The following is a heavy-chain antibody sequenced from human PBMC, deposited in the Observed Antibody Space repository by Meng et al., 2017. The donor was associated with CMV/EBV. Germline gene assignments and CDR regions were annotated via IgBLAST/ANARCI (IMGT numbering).Heavy chain of an antibody. V-gene: IGHV3-66*02. CDR3: ASMGISGSFNWFDP. CDR2: IYSGGST. CDR1: GFTVSSNY. D-gene: IGHD1-26*01. Sequence: CASSGFTVSSNYRSWVRQAPGKGLEWVSVIYSGGSTYYADSVKGRFTISRDNSKNTLYLQMNSLRAEDTAVYYCASMGISGSFNWFDPWGQGTLVTVSS. J-gene: IGHJ5*02.